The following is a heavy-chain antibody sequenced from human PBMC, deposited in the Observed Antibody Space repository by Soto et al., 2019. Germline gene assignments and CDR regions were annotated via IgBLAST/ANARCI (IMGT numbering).Heavy chain of an antibody. CDR1: GGSDSSADYY. D-gene: IGHD5-12*01. J-gene: IGHJ4*02. CDR2: IYYSGST. V-gene: IGHV4-31*03. Sequence: QVQLQESGPGLVKPSQTLSLTCTVSGGSDSSADYYWSWIRQHPGKGLSWLGYIYYSGSTYYNPSLKSRITISVDTSKNQFSLRLSSVTAADTAVYYCARVGGGFSGYEDYWGQGTRVIVSS. CDR3: ARVGGGFSGYEDY.